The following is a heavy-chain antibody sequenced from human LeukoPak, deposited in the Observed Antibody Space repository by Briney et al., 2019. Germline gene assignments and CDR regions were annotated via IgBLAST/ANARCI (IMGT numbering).Heavy chain of an antibody. CDR1: GGSFSGYY. CDR3: ARRDADEYFDF. V-gene: IGHV4-34*09. Sequence: SETLSLTCAVYGGSFSGYYWSWIRQPPGKGLEWIGYFHYRGSTYYNPSLKSRLIISVDTSKNQFSLNLSSVTAADTAVYYCARRDADEYFDFWGQGTLVTVPS. CDR2: FHYRGST. J-gene: IGHJ4*02.